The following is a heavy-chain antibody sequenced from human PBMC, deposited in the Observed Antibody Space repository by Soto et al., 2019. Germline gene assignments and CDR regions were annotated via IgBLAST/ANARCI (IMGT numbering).Heavy chain of an antibody. V-gene: IGHV1-69*12. J-gene: IGHJ2*01. CDR1: GGTFSSYA. D-gene: IGHD1-26*01. Sequence: QVQLVQSGAEVKKPGSSVKVSCKASGGTFSSYAISWVRQAPGQGLEWMGGIIPIFGTANYAQKFQGRVTITADESTSTAYMELSSLRSEDTAVYYCARTLRGGVYSKVGARYFDLWGRGTLVTVSS. CDR2: IIPIFGTA. CDR3: ARTLRGGVYSKVGARYFDL.